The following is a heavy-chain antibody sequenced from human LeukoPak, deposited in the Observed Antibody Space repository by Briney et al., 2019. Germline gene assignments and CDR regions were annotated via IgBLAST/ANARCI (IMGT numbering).Heavy chain of an antibody. V-gene: IGHV4-34*01. CDR2: INQRGST. Sequence: AETLSLTCAGCGGSFSGYYWSWIRQPPGKGREWIGEINQRGSTNYNPSLKSRVTISVDTSKHQLSIKLSSVTAAHTAVYYCARGGSSLGLDPWGQGTLVTVSS. CDR3: ARGGSSLGLDP. J-gene: IGHJ5*02. D-gene: IGHD1-26*01. CDR1: GGSFSGYY.